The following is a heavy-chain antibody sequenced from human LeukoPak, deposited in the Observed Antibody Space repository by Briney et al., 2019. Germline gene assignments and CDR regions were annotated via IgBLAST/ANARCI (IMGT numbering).Heavy chain of an antibody. J-gene: IGHJ4*02. CDR1: GFTFSSYA. V-gene: IGHV3-30*04. Sequence: GRSLRLSCAASGFTFSSYAMHWVRQAPGKGLEWVAVVSYDGSNKYYADSVKGRFTISRDNSKNTLYLQMNSLRAEDTAVYYCAGDEAGTNQLDYWGQGTLVTVSS. D-gene: IGHD6-19*01. CDR2: VSYDGSNK. CDR3: AGDEAGTNQLDY.